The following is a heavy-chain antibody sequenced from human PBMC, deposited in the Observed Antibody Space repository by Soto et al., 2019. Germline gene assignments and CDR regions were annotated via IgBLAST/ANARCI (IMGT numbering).Heavy chain of an antibody. D-gene: IGHD6-19*01. V-gene: IGHV3-30*18. CDR2: ISYDGSNK. CDR3: AKDRGGLSGWAFDY. Sequence: QVKLVESGGGVVQPGRSLRLSCAASGFTFSSYDMHWVRQAPGKGLEWVALISYDGSNKYYADSVKGRSTISRDDSKNTLYLQMNSLRAEDTAVYYCAKDRGGLSGWAFDYWGQGTLVTVSS. CDR1: GFTFSSYD. J-gene: IGHJ4*02.